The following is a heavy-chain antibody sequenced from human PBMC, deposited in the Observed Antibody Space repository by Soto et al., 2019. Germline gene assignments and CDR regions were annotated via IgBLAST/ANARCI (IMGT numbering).Heavy chain of an antibody. D-gene: IGHD4-17*01. CDR1: GFTFSNYG. V-gene: IGHV3-30*03. CDR2: ISYDEDNI. J-gene: IGHJ2*01. CDR3: ARAGATVTTFWYFDL. Sequence: QVQLVESGGGVVQPGKSLRLACVASGFTFSNYGMHWVRQAPGEGLEWVAVISYDEDNIYYADSVKGRFTISRDNSKNPVYLQMNSLRAEDTAVYFCARAGATVTTFWYFDLWGRGTLVTVSS.